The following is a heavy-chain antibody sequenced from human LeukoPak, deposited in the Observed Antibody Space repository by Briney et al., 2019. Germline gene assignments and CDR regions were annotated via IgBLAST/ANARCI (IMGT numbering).Heavy chain of an antibody. CDR2: IYYSGST. CDR3: PRREANSGSYSHFDL. J-gene: IGHJ2*01. CDR1: GGSISSSRYY. D-gene: IGHD1-26*01. V-gene: IGHV4-61*05. Sequence: SETLSLTCTVSGGSISSSRYYWGWIRQPPGKGLEWIGHIYYSGSTNYNPSLKSRVTISVDTSKNQFSLKLSSVTAADTAVYSCPRREANSGSYSHFDLWGRGTLVTVSA.